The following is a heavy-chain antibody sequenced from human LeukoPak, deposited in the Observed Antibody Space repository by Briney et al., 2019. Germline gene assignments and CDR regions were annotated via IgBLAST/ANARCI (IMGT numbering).Heavy chain of an antibody. CDR2: INHSGST. CDR1: GGSFSGYY. Sequence: SETPSLTCAVYGGSFSGYYWSWIRQPPGKGLEWIGEINHSGSTNYNPSLKSRVTISVDTSKNQFSLKLSSVTAADTAVYYCARGRRGIVVVPAAIRFDYWGQGTLVTVSS. V-gene: IGHV4-34*01. CDR3: ARGRRGIVVVPAAIRFDY. D-gene: IGHD2-2*02. J-gene: IGHJ4*02.